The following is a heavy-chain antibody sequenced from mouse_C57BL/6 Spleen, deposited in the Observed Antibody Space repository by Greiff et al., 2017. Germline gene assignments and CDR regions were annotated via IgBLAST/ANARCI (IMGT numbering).Heavy chain of an antibody. CDR2: INPSSGYT. J-gene: IGHJ4*01. V-gene: IGHV1-4*01. CDR3: ASLRAMDY. CDR1: GYTFTSYT. Sequence: VQLQQSGAELARPGASVKMSCKASGYTFTSYTMHWVKQRPGQVLEWIGYINPSSGYTKYNQKFKDKATLTADKSSSTAYMQLSSLTSEDSAVYYCASLRAMDYWGQGTSVTVSS.